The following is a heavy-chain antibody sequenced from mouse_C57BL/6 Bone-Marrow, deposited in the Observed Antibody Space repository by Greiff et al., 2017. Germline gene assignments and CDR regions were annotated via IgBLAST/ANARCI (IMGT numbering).Heavy chain of an antibody. CDR2: IYPGDGDT. CDR1: GYAFSSSW. Sequence: QVQLQQSGPELVKPGASVKISCKASGYAFSSSWMNWVKQRPGKGLEWIGRIYPGDGDTNYNGKFKGKATLTADKSSSTAYMQLSSLTSEDSAVXFCARGVGRAYWGQGTLVTVSA. J-gene: IGHJ3*01. D-gene: IGHD1-1*02. V-gene: IGHV1-82*01. CDR3: ARGVGRAY.